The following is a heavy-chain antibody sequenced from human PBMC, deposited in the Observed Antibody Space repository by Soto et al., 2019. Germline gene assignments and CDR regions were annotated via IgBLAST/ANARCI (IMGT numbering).Heavy chain of an antibody. D-gene: IGHD3-22*01. CDR3: ARERGVGYDSSGYYYGPFGMDV. CDR2: INRSGST. V-gene: IGHV4-34*01. J-gene: IGHJ6*01. Sequence: PSETLSLTCAVYGGSFSGYYWTWIRQPPGKGLEWIGEINRSGSTNCNPSLKSRVTISVDTSKNQFSLKLSSVTAADTAVYYCARERGVGYDSSGYYYGPFGMDVWGQGTTVT. CDR1: GGSFSGYY.